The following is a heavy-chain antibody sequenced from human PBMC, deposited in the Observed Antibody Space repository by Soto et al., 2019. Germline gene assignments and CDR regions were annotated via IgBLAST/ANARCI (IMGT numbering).Heavy chain of an antibody. D-gene: IGHD3-16*01. CDR3: ARDPRFRSGTVEYYYYGMDV. CDR2: NSSSSSYT. J-gene: IGHJ6*02. V-gene: IGHV3-11*06. CDR1: GFTFSDYY. Sequence: LRLSCAASGFTFSDYYMSWIRQAPGKGLEWVSYNSSSSSYTNYADSVKGRFTISRDNAKNSLYLQMNSLRAEDTAVYYCARDPRFRSGTVEYYYYGMDVWGQGTTVTGSS.